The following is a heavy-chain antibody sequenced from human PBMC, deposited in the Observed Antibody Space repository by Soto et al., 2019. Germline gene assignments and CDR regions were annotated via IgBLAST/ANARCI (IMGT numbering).Heavy chain of an antibody. D-gene: IGHD6-13*01. CDR1: GFTFSDYY. Sequence: GGSLRLSCAASGFTFSDYYMSWIRQAPGKGLEWVSYISSSGSTIYYAGSVKGRFTISRDNAKNSLYLQMNSLRAEDTAVYYCARESGASSSWFYYYGMDVWGQGTTVTVSS. CDR2: ISSSGSTI. V-gene: IGHV3-11*01. J-gene: IGHJ6*02. CDR3: ARESGASSSWFYYYGMDV.